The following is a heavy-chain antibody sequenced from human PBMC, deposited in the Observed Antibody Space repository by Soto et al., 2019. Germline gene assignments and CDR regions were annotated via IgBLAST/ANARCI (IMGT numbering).Heavy chain of an antibody. Sequence: QVQLVQSGAEVKKPGSSVKVSCKASGGTFSSYAISWVRQAPGQGLAWMGGIIPIFGTANYAQKFQGRVTITADESTSTAYMELSSLRSEDTAVYYCARGDSGYDYYYCYGMDVWGQGTTVTVSS. V-gene: IGHV1-69*12. D-gene: IGHD5-12*01. CDR3: ARGDSGYDYYYCYGMDV. CDR2: IIPIFGTA. J-gene: IGHJ6*02. CDR1: GGTFSSYA.